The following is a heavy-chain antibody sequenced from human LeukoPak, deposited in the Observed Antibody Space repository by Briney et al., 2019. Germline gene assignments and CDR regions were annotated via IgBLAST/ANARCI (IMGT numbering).Heavy chain of an antibody. CDR2: IHYSGST. V-gene: IGHV4-59*08. CDR1: GGSISSYY. Sequence: PSETLSLTCTVSGGSISSYYWSWIRQPPGKGLEWIGYIHYSGSTHYNPSLKSRVTISVGTSKNQFSLRLSSVTAADTAVYYCARVPADSSGYTALTRFDYWGQGTLVTVSS. D-gene: IGHD3-22*01. J-gene: IGHJ4*02. CDR3: ARVPADSSGYTALTRFDY.